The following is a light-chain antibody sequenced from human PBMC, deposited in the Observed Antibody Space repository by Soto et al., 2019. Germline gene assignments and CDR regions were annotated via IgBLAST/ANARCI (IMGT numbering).Light chain of an antibody. Sequence: QSALTQPASVSGSPGLSITISCTGTSSDVGDYNYVSWYQQHPGKAPKLMIYDVSNRPSGVSNRFSGSKSGNTASLTISGLQAEDEVDYYCSSYTVSGTVIFGGGTKVTVL. CDR2: DVS. V-gene: IGLV2-14*01. CDR3: SSYTVSGTVI. J-gene: IGLJ2*01. CDR1: SSDVGDYNY.